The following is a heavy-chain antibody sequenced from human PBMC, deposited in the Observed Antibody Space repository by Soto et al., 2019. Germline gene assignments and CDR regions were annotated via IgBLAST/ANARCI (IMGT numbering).Heavy chain of an antibody. CDR2: ISSSSSYT. CDR1: GFTFSDYY. Sequence: PGGSLRLSCAASGFTFSDYYMSWIRQAPGKGLEWVSYISSSSSYTNYADSVKGRFTISRDNAKNSLYLQMNNLRAEDTAVYYCARRGSTVTFTYWGQGTLVTVSS. CDR3: ARRGSTVTFTY. D-gene: IGHD4-17*01. J-gene: IGHJ4*02. V-gene: IGHV3-11*03.